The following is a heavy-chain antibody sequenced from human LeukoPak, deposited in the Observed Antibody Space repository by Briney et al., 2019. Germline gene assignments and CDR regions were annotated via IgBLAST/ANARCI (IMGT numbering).Heavy chain of an antibody. V-gene: IGHV3-23*01. CDR1: GFTFNNYA. CDR3: AKCSASYSNDAFDV. Sequence: GGSLRLSCAASGFTFNNYAMNWVRQAPGKGLEWVSYIRGGGSNTRYSDSVKGRFIISRDNSKNTLYLQMNSLRAEDTAIYYCAKCSASYSNDAFDVWGRGTMVTVSS. D-gene: IGHD3-10*02. CDR2: IRGGGSNT. J-gene: IGHJ3*01.